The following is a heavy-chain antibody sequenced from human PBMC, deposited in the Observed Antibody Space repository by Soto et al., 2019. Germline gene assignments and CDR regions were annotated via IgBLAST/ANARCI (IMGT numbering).Heavy chain of an antibody. CDR2: IIPIFGTA. CDR1: GGTFSSYA. J-gene: IGHJ4*02. D-gene: IGHD6-6*01. V-gene: IGHV1-69*01. Sequence: QVQLVQSGAEVKKPGSSVKVSCKASGGTFSSYAISWVRQAPGQGLEWMGGIIPIFGTANYAQKFQGRVTITADESTSTAYMGLSSLRSEDTAVYYCARSSRPPQGDYFDYWGQGTLVTVSS. CDR3: ARSSRPPQGDYFDY.